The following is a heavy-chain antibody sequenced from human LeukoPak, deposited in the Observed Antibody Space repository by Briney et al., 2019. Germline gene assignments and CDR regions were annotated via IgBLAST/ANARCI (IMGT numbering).Heavy chain of an antibody. CDR3: ARDPHDYSIIYFDY. CDR2: IFHSGST. J-gene: IGHJ4*02. V-gene: IGHV4-38-2*02. D-gene: IGHD4-11*01. Sequence: SETLSLTCTVSDYSISSGYYWGWIRQPPGKGLEWIGSIFHSGSTYYNPSLESRVTISVDTSKNHFSLKLSSVTAADTALYYCARDPHDYSIIYFDYWGQGILVTVSS. CDR1: DYSISSGYY.